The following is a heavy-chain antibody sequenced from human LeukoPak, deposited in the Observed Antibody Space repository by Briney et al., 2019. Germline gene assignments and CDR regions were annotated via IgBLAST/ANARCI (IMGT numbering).Heavy chain of an antibody. V-gene: IGHV4-4*07. CDR2: IYTSGST. CDR1: GASISSYY. J-gene: IGHJ5*02. Sequence: SETLSLTCSVSGASISSYYWNWIRQPAGKGLEWIGRIYTSGSTNYNPSLKSRVTMLVDTSKNQFSLKLSSVTAADTAVYYCARGRRCTTTTCYLLSADWFDPWGQGTLVTVSS. CDR3: ARGRRCTTTTCYLLSADWFDP. D-gene: IGHD2-21*01.